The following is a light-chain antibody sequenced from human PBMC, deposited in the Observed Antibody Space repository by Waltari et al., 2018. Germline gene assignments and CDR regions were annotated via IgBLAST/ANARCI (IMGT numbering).Light chain of an antibody. CDR1: QSVLNNSDKKNS. V-gene: IGKV4-1*01. CDR3: QQYYSARRT. J-gene: IGKJ1*01. Sequence: DIVMTQSPDSLALSLGERASINCRSNQSVLNNSDKKNSLAWYQQKPGQPPRLLIYWASTRESGLPDRFSGSGSGTDFALTISSLQAEDVAVYYCQQYYSARRTFGQGTKVEV. CDR2: WAS.